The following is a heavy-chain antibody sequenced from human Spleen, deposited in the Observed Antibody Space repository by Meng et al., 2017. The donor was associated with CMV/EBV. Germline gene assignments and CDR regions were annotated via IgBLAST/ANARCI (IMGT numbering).Heavy chain of an antibody. CDR2: IKQDGSEK. Sequence: GGSLRLSCAASGFTFSSYWMSWVRQAPGKGLEWVANIKQDGSEKYYVDSVKGRFTISRDNSKNTLYLQMNSLRAEDTAIYYCAKPLSPNYFDFWGQGTLVTVSS. V-gene: IGHV3-7*03. CDR3: AKPLSPNYFDF. J-gene: IGHJ4*02. CDR1: GFTFSSYW. D-gene: IGHD1-14*01.